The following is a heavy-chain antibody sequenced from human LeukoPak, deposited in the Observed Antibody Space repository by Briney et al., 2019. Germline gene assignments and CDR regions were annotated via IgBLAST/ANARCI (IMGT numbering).Heavy chain of an antibody. CDR3: ARHFRVGYCSGGSCSQIDY. D-gene: IGHD2-15*01. CDR1: GGSINSGSYY. J-gene: IGHJ4*02. CDR2: ISSSGST. Sequence: PSEPLSLTCTVSGGSINSGSYYWGWIRQPPGMGLEWIGNISSSGSTYYNPSLKSRVTISVDTSKNQFSLKLSSVTAADTAVYYCARHFRVGYCSGGSCSQIDYWGQGTLVTVSS. V-gene: IGHV4-39*01.